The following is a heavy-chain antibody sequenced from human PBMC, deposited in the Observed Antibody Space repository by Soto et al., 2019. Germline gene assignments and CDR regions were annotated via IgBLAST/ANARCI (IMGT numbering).Heavy chain of an antibody. V-gene: IGHV4-31*03. CDR2: IYYSGST. J-gene: IGHJ4*02. CDR1: GGSISSGGYY. Sequence: QVQLQESGPGLVKPSETLSLTCTVSGGSISSGGYYWSWIRQHPGQGLEWYGYIYYSGSTYYNPLLNSRVTISVATSRNHFSLKLLSVTAEDPTLYSCSRAQKYYYDSSGYYFEGGYFDYWCQGTLVTVSS. CDR3: SRAQKYYYDSSGYYFEGGYFDY. D-gene: IGHD3-22*01.